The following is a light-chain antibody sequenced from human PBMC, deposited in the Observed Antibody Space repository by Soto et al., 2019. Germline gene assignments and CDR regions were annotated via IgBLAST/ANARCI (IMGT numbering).Light chain of an antibody. J-gene: IGKJ4*02. Sequence: PCPLPWYIADRATXSCRXSQRVRRNYLAWYQEKPGQGPGLLIYRAWGGARGIRGRSSGNGTGTDFTLTIGRLELERLEVCCCQRYGTRGLLTFGGGGKV. V-gene: IGKV3-20*01. CDR3: QRYGTRGLLT. CDR1: QRVRRNY. CDR2: RAW.